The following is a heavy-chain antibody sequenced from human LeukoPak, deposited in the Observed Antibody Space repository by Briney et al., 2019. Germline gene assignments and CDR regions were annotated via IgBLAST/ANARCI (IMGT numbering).Heavy chain of an antibody. D-gene: IGHD2-21*01. Sequence: GESLRLSCAASTFVFSVSSMNWVRQAPGKGLKWVSSISRGGNAKHYADSVKGRFTISRDNAKNSLYLQMDSLRVEDTAVFCAADSEFDIPASFDLWGQGTLVTVSS. J-gene: IGHJ4*02. CDR2: ISRGGNAK. V-gene: IGHV3-21*01. CDR3: ADSEFDIPASFDL. CDR1: TFVFSVSS.